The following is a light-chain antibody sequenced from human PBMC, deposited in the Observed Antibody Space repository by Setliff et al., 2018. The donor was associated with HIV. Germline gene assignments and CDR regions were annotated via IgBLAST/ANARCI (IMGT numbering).Light chain of an antibody. CDR3: SSYGGNDNKV. CDR2: EVS. J-gene: IGLJ1*01. CDR1: SSDVGAYNY. V-gene: IGLV2-8*01. Sequence: QSVLTQPPSASGSPGQSVTISCTGTSSDVGAYNYVSWYQQHPGKAPKLMIYEVSKRPSGVPDRFSGSKSGNTAPLTVSGLQAEDEADYYCSSYGGNDNKVFGTGTKVTVL.